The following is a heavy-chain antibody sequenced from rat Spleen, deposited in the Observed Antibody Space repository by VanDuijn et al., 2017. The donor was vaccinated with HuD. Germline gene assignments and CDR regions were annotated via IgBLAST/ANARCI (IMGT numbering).Heavy chain of an antibody. CDR2: ISTGGGNT. CDR3: TTTWNFDY. Sequence: EVQLVESGGGLVQPGRSLKLSCVASGFTFSSYWMYWIRQAPTKGLEWVASISTGGGNTYYRDSVKGRFTISRDNAKSTLYLQMDSLRSEDTATYYCTTTWNFDYWGQGVMVTVSS. J-gene: IGHJ2*01. V-gene: IGHV5-19*01. CDR1: GFTFSSYW.